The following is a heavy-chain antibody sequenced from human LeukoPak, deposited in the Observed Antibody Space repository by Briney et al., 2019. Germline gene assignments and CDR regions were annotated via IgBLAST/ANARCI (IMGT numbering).Heavy chain of an antibody. V-gene: IGHV5-51*01. CDR1: GYSITRYW. D-gene: IGHD4-17*01. J-gene: IGHJ4*02. CDR2: INPGDSDT. CDR3: ARQGPTVTLDY. Sequence: GESLKISCKVSGYSITRYWIGWVRQMPGKGLEWMAIINPGDSDTRYSPSFQGQVTISVDKSIITAYLQWSSLQASDTAMYYCARQGPTVTLDYWGQGTLVTVSS.